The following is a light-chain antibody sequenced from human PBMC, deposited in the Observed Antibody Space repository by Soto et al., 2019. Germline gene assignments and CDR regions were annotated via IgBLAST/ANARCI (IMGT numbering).Light chain of an antibody. CDR3: QQSNSYPIT. Sequence: DIQMTQSPSTLSASAGDRVTITCRASQSISSWLAWYQQKPGKAPKLLIYKASSLEGGVPSRFSGSGSGTEFTLTISSLQPDDIATYYCQQSNSYPITFDQGTRLEIK. CDR2: KAS. J-gene: IGKJ5*01. CDR1: QSISSW. V-gene: IGKV1-5*03.